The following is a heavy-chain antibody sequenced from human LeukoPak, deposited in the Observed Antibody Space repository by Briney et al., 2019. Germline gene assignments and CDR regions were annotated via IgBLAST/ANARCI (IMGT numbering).Heavy chain of an antibody. D-gene: IGHD3-3*01. CDR2: IKQDGSEK. CDR3: ARTETYDFWSGYDEY. J-gene: IGHJ4*02. Sequence: GGSLRLSCAASGFTFSDYYMSWIRQAPGKGLEWVANIKQDGSEKYYVDSVKGRFTISRDNAKNSLYLQMNSLKAEDTAVYYCARTETYDFWSGYDEYWGQGTLVTVSS. V-gene: IGHV3-7*01. CDR1: GFTFSDYY.